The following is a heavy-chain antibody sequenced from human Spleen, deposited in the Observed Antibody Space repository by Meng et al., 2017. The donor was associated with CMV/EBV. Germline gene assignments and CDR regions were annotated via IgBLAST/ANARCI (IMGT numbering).Heavy chain of an antibody. Sequence: GGSLRLSCAASGFTFSSYSMNWVRQAPGKGLEWVSYISSSSTIYYADSVKGRFTISRDNAKNSLYLQMNSLRAEDTAVYYCARDVYGFGECDYWGQGTLVTVSS. J-gene: IGHJ4*02. V-gene: IGHV3-48*04. D-gene: IGHD3-10*01. CDR3: ARDVYGFGECDY. CDR1: GFTFSSYS. CDR2: ISSSSTI.